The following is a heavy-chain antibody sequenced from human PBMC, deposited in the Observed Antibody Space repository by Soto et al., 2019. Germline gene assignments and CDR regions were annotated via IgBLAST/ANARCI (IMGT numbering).Heavy chain of an antibody. Sequence: SQTLSLTCAISGDSVSSNTAAWNWIRQSPSRGLEWLGRTYYRSKWYDDYAESVSSRININPDTSKNQFSLHLNSVTPQDTAVYYCARGPSPLAYWGRGTVVTVSS. V-gene: IGHV6-1*01. J-gene: IGHJ4*02. D-gene: IGHD6-6*01. CDR3: ARGPSPLAY. CDR1: GDSVSSNTAA. CDR2: TYYRSKWYD.